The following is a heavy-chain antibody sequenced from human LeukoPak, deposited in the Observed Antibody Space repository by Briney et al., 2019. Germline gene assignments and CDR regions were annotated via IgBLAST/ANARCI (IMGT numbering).Heavy chain of an antibody. CDR1: GYTFTSYA. CDR2: INAGNGNT. D-gene: IGHD2-2*01. CDR3: ARVVLYCSSTSCSLDF. Sequence: ASVKVSCKASGYTFTSYAMHWVRQAPGQRLEWMGWINAGNGNTKYSQEFQGRVTITRDTSASTAYMELSSLRSEDTAVYYCARVVLYCSSTSCSLDFWGQGTLVTVSS. J-gene: IGHJ4*02. V-gene: IGHV1-3*01.